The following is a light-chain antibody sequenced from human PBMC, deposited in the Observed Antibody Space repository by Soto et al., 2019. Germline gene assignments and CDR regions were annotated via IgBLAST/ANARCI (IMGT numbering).Light chain of an antibody. CDR1: PSISSW. CDR2: KAS. CDR3: QQYKSYPLT. Sequence: DIQMTQSPSTLSASVAARVTITCQAPPSISSWLALYQQKPGKAPNLLIYKASTLESGVPSRFSGSGSGTEFTLTISSVQPDDFATYYCQQYKSYPLTFGGGTKVDIK. V-gene: IGKV1-5*03. J-gene: IGKJ4*01.